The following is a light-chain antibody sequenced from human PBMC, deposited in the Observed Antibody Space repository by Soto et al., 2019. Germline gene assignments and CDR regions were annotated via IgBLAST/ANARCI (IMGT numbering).Light chain of an antibody. J-gene: IGKJ1*01. CDR2: GAS. V-gene: IGKV3-15*01. Sequence: DIVMPQSPATLSVSPGERATLSCRASQSVSSYLAWYQQKPGQAPRLLIYGASTRATGIPARFSGSGSGTEFTLTISSLQSEDFAVYYCQQYNNWPPWTFGQGTKVEV. CDR3: QQYNNWPPWT. CDR1: QSVSSY.